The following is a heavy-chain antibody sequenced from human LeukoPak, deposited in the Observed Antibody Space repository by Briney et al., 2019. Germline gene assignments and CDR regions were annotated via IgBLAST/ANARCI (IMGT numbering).Heavy chain of an antibody. V-gene: IGHV1-2*02. CDR3: ARDPERYSGYLDY. D-gene: IGHD5-12*01. Sequence: GASVKVSCKASGYTFTGYYMHWVRQAPGQGLEWMGWINPNSGGTNYAQKFQGRVTMTRDTSISTAYMELSRLRSDDTAVYYCARDPERYSGYLDYWGQGTLVTVSS. CDR2: INPNSGGT. J-gene: IGHJ4*02. CDR1: GYTFTGYY.